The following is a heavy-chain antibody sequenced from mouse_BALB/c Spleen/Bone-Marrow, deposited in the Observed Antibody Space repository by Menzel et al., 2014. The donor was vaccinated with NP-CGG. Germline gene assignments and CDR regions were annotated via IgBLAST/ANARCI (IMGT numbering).Heavy chain of an antibody. CDR1: GYTFTNYW. CDR2: IDPSDSET. V-gene: IGHV1-69*02. J-gene: IGHJ1*01. D-gene: IGHD1-1*01. Sequence: QVQLKQSGAEFVKPGAPVKLSCKASGYTFTNYWMNWVKQRPGRGLEWIGRIDPSDSETHYNQKFKDKATLTVDKSSSTAYIQLSSLTSEDSAVYYCARGYYGRTYGWYFDVWGAGTTVTVSS. CDR3: ARGYYGRTYGWYFDV.